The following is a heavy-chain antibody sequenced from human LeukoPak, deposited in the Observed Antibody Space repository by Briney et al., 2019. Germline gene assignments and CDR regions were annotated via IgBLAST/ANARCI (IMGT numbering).Heavy chain of an antibody. Sequence: GGSLRLSCATSGFTFVSYAITWFRQAPGKGLKWVSAINGGGDTTYYADSVKGRFTVSRDRSTNTLFLQMSSLRAEDSGMYYCAKALDTYGYMRFDYWGQGTLVTVSS. J-gene: IGHJ4*02. V-gene: IGHV3-23*01. CDR1: GFTFVSYA. CDR3: AKALDTYGYMRFDY. D-gene: IGHD5-24*01. CDR2: INGGGDTT.